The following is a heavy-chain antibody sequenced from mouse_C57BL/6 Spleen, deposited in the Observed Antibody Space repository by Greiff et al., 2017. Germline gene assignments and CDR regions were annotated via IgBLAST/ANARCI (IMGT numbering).Heavy chain of an antibody. V-gene: IGHV1-50*01. CDR2: IVPSDSYT. J-gene: IGHJ2*01. CDR3: ANRDFDY. CDR1: GYTFTSYW. Sequence: QVHVKQSGAELVKPGASVKLSCKASGYTFTSYWMQWVKQRPGQGLEWIGEIVPSDSYTNYKQKFKGKATLTVDTSSSAAYMQLSSLTSEDSAVYYCANRDFDYWGQGTTLTVSS.